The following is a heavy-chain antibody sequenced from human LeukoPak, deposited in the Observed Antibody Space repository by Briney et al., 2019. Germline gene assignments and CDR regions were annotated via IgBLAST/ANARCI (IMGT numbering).Heavy chain of an antibody. CDR3: ARSAVGTSCCTAVEY. CDR2: ISTSGDRT. J-gene: IGHJ4*02. CDR1: GFTFSTYA. V-gene: IGHV3-23*01. Sequence: PGGSLRLSCAASGFTFSTYAMTWVRQAPGKGLEWVSGISTSGDRTYYADSVKGRFTISRDNSKNTLYLQMNSLTAEDTAEYFCARSAVGTSCCTAVEYWGQETLVTVSS. D-gene: IGHD1-26*01.